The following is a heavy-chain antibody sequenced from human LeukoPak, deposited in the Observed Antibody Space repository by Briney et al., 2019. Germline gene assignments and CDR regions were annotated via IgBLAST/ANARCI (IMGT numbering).Heavy chain of an antibody. CDR3: ARGGCSSTSCYAGAFDY. Sequence: PGGSLRLSCAASGFTFSTYEMNWVRQAPGKGLEWVANIKQDGSEKYYVDSVKGRFTISRDNAKNSLYLQMNSLRAEDTAVYYCARGGCSSTSCYAGAFDYWGQGTLVTVSS. V-gene: IGHV3-7*01. J-gene: IGHJ4*02. CDR2: IKQDGSEK. CDR1: GFTFSTYE. D-gene: IGHD2-2*01.